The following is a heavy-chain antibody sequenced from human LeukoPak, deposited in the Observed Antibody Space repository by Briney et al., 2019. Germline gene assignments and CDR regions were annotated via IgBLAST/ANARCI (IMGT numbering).Heavy chain of an antibody. CDR1: GGSISSGGYY. Sequence: SETLSLTCTVSGGSISSGGYYWSWIRQPPGEGLEWIGYIYHSGSTYYNPSLKSRVTISVDRSKNQFSLKLSSVTAADTAVYYCASYSVAGKNKDYWGQGTLVTVSS. CDR2: IYHSGST. V-gene: IGHV4-30-2*01. CDR3: ASYSVAGKNKDY. D-gene: IGHD6-19*01. J-gene: IGHJ4*02.